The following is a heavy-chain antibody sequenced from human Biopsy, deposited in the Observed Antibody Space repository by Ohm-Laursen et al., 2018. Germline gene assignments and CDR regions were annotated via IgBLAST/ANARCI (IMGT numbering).Heavy chain of an antibody. CDR2: IRSTGGST. Sequence: GSLRLSCAASGFTFSTYWMHWVRQVPGKGLVWVSAIRSTGGSTYYANSVKGRFTISRDNSKNILFLQVNNLRAEDTAIYYCTKADDFWSPEGYYYYFSGMDVWGQGTTVTVSS. CDR1: GFTFSTYW. CDR3: TKADDFWSPEGYYYYFSGMDV. J-gene: IGHJ6*02. V-gene: IGHV3-23*01. D-gene: IGHD3-3*01.